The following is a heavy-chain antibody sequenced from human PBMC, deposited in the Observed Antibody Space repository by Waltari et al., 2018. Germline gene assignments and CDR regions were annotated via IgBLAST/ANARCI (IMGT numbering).Heavy chain of an antibody. CDR1: GFSFSSYN. V-gene: IGHV3-21*02. J-gene: IGHJ4*02. D-gene: IGHD2-2*01. Sequence: EVQLVESGGGLVKPGGSLRLSCAASGFSFSSYNMTWVRQAPGKGLEWVSSIFTTGTSMYYADSVKGRFTISRDNANNLLYLHMNSLRAEDTALYYCAKDSSAAFSTSSLDSWGQGTLVTVSS. CDR2: IFTTGTSM. CDR3: AKDSSAAFSTSSLDS.